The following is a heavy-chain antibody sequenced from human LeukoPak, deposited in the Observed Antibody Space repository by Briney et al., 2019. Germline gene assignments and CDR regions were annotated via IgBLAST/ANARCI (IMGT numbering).Heavy chain of an antibody. CDR1: GYTFTGYY. CDR2: INPNSGGT. D-gene: IGHD6-19*01. Sequence: ASVKVSCKTSGYTFTGYYTHWVRQAPGQGLEWMGWINPNSGGTYYLQKFQGRVTLTGDTSISTAYMELIRLRPDDTATYYCARASSGWAFDSWGQGTLVTVSS. V-gene: IGHV1-2*02. CDR3: ARASSGWAFDS. J-gene: IGHJ4*02.